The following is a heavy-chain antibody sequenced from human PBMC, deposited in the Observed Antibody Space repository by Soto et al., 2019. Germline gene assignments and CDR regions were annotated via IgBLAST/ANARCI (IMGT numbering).Heavy chain of an antibody. Sequence: QLQLQESGSGLVKPSQPLSLTCAVSGGSISSGGYYWSWIRQPPGKGLEWIGYMYHSGSTYYNPYLKSRVTRSIDRSKNQVSLKLSAVTAAGTAVYSCARVPDYWGQGILVTVSS. CDR2: MYHSGST. V-gene: IGHV4-30-2*01. CDR1: GGSISSGGYY. D-gene: IGHD2-2*01. CDR3: ARVPDY. J-gene: IGHJ4*02.